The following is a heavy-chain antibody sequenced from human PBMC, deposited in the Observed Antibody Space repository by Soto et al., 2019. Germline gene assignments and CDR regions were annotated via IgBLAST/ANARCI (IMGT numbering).Heavy chain of an antibody. D-gene: IGHD3-10*01. J-gene: IGHJ6*02. V-gene: IGHV3-30*18. CDR1: VFTFSSYG. CDR2: ISYDGSNK. Sequence: GGSLRLSCAASVFTFSSYGMHWVRQAPGKGLEWVAVISYDGSNKYYADSVKGRFTISRDNSKNTLYLQMNSLRAEDTAVYYCAKSHYYGSGSYWNYYYYYGMDVWGQGTTVTVSS. CDR3: AKSHYYGSGSYWNYYYYYGMDV.